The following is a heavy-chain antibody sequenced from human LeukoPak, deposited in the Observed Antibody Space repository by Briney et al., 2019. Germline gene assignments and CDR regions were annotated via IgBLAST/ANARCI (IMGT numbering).Heavy chain of an antibody. J-gene: IGHJ4*02. CDR3: AKEHMAAAVYYFDY. CDR2: ISGSGGST. Sequence: GGSLRLSCAASGFTFSDYYMGWVRQAPGKGLEWVSAISGSGGSTYYADSVKGRFTISGDNSKNTLYLQMNSLRAEDTAVYYCAKEHMAAAVYYFDYWGQGTLVTVSS. D-gene: IGHD2-15*01. CDR1: GFTFSDYY. V-gene: IGHV3-23*01.